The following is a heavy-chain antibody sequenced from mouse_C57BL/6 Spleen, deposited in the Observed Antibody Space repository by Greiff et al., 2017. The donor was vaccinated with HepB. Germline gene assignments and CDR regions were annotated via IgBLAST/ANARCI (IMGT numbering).Heavy chain of an antibody. Sequence: QVQLQQPGTELVKPGASVKLSCKASGYTFTSYWMHWVKQRPGQGLEWIGNINPSNGGTNYNEKFKSKATLTVDKSSSTAYMQLSSLTSEDSAVYYCARLTLYDGYYGGYFDYWGQGTTLTVSS. V-gene: IGHV1-53*01. CDR3: ARLTLYDGYYGGYFDY. D-gene: IGHD2-3*01. CDR2: INPSNGGT. J-gene: IGHJ2*01. CDR1: GYTFTSYW.